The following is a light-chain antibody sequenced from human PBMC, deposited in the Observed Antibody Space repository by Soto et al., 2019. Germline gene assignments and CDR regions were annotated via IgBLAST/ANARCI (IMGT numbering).Light chain of an antibody. V-gene: IGKV3-11*01. CDR1: QSVSTY. Sequence: EIVLTQSPATLSLSPGERATLSCRASQSVSTYLAWYQQKPGQAPRLLIYDASSRATGIPARFSGSGSGTEFTLTISSLEPEDFAVYYCQQRSNWTVTFGQGTRVEIK. CDR2: DAS. CDR3: QQRSNWTVT. J-gene: IGKJ1*01.